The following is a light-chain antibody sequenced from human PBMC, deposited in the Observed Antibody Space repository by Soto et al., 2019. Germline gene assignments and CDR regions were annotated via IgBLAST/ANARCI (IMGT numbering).Light chain of an antibody. CDR3: ASWDDNLSGVV. J-gene: IGLJ2*01. CDR2: SDN. CDR1: SSNIGRDF. V-gene: IGLV1-47*02. Sequence: QSVLTQPPSASGTPGQRVTISCSGSSSNIGRDFVYWYQQVPGTAPKPLIYSDNQRYSGVPDRFSGSKSGTSASLTISGLWSEDEADYYCASWDDNLSGVVFGGGTKLTVL.